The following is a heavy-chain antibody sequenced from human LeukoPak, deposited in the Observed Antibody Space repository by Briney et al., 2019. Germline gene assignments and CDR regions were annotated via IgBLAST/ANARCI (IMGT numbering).Heavy chain of an antibody. V-gene: IGHV3-23*01. CDR1: GFTFSSYA. Sequence: GGSLRLSCAASGFTFSSYAMSWVRQAPGKGLEWVSAISGSGGSTYYADSVKGRFTISRDNSKNTLYLQMNSPRAEDTAVYYCAKDPVGYDSSGYFAILFDYWGQGTLVTVSS. J-gene: IGHJ4*02. CDR3: AKDPVGYDSSGYFAILFDY. D-gene: IGHD3-22*01. CDR2: ISGSGGST.